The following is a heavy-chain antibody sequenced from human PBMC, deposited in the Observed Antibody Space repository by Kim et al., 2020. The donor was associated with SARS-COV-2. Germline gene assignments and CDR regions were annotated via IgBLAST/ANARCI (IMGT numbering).Heavy chain of an antibody. D-gene: IGHD6-13*01. J-gene: IGHJ4*02. Sequence: GTVNGRVTTTRDDSKNTLYFKMNSLRAADTAVYYCARDDPAAAGTKFDNWGQGTLVTVSS. V-gene: IGHV3-53*01. CDR3: ARDDPAAAGTKFDN.